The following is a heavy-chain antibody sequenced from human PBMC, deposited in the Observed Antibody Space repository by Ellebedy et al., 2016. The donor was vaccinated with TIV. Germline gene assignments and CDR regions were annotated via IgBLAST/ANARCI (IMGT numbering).Heavy chain of an antibody. J-gene: IGHJ4*02. D-gene: IGHD3-22*01. CDR3: AKDGYYYDSSGYYYFDY. Sequence: GESLKISXAASGFTFSSYAMSWVRQAPGKGLEWVSAISGSGGSTYYADSVKGRFTISRDNSKNTLYLQMNSLRAEDTAVYYCAKDGYYYDSSGYYYFDYWGQGTLVTVSS. CDR1: GFTFSSYA. CDR2: ISGSGGST. V-gene: IGHV3-23*01.